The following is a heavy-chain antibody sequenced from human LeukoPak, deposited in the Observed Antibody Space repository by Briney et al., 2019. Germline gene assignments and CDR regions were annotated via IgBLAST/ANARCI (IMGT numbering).Heavy chain of an antibody. D-gene: IGHD2-15*01. J-gene: IGHJ5*02. V-gene: IGHV4-39*02. CDR1: GDSITSTGYY. Sequence: PSETLSLTCKVSGDSITSTGYYWDWIRQPPGKGLEWIGSLYYGVTTYYNPSLKRRVTISADTPENNFSLKLGSVTAADTAVYYCARRGDIYNWFDPWGQGTLVTVSS. CDR3: ARRGDIYNWFDP. CDR2: LYYGVTT.